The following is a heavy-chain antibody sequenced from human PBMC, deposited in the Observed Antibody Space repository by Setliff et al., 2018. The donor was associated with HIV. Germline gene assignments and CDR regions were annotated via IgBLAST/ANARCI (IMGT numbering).Heavy chain of an antibody. CDR1: GYSLTSYG. J-gene: IGHJ4*02. Sequence: ASVKVSCKASGYSLTSYGLNWVRQAPGQGLEWIGWINTDTGAPTFAQGFSGRFVSSLDTSVNTAYLQITGLEAQDTGIYFCAREYSSSRYFDSWGQGTLVTVSS. CDR2: INTDTGAP. V-gene: IGHV7-4-1*02. CDR3: AREYSSSRYFDS. D-gene: IGHD3-22*01.